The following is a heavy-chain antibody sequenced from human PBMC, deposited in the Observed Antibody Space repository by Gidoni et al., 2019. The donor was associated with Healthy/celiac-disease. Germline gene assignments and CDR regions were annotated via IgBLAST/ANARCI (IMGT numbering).Heavy chain of an antibody. CDR3: ARRGVYYYYGMDV. CDR1: GGSISSYY. V-gene: IGHV4-59*01. D-gene: IGHD1-26*01. J-gene: IGHJ6*02. Sequence: QVQLQESGPGLVKPSETLSLTCTVSGGSISSYYWSWVRQPPGKGLEWIGYIYYSGSTNYHPSLKSRVTISVDTSKNQFSLKLSSVTAADTAVYYCARRGVYYYYGMDVWGQGTTVTVSS. CDR2: IYYSGST.